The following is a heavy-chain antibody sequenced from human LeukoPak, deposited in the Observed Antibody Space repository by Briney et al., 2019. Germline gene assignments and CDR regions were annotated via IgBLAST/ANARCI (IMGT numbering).Heavy chain of an antibody. CDR1: GGSISSYY. V-gene: IGHV4-4*07. CDR2: IYTSGST. Sequence: PSETLSLTCTVSGGSISSYYWSWIRQPAGKGLEWIGRIYTSGSTNYNPSLKSRVTMSVDTSKNQFSLKLSSVTAADTAVYYCAREGVAVAGYGGPFDYWGQGTLVTVSS. D-gene: IGHD6-19*01. J-gene: IGHJ4*02. CDR3: AREGVAVAGYGGPFDY.